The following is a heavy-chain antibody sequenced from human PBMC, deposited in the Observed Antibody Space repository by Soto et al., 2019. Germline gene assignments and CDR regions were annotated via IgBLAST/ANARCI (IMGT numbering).Heavy chain of an antibody. J-gene: IGHJ3*02. Sequence: QLHLQESGPGLVKPSETLSLRCTVSDGSISGYYGSWVRQPGGKGLEWIGRIYSTGNANYNPSLKNRVTMSVDTSQNRFSLELTSVTAADTAMYYCVRGDVFDIWGRGIEVTVSS. D-gene: IGHD3-10*01. CDR3: VRGDVFDI. CDR2: IYSTGNA. CDR1: DGSISGYY. V-gene: IGHV4-4*07.